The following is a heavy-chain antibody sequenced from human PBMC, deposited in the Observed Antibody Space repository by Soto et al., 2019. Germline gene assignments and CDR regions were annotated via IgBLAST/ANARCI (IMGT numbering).Heavy chain of an antibody. V-gene: IGHV4-61*08. J-gene: IGHJ5*02. Sequence: SETLSLTCTVSGGSISSGGYYWTWIRPHPGKGLEWIGYIYYSGSTNYNPSLKSRVTISVDTSKNQFSLKLSSVTAADTAVYYCAGDDYYGSGSYNPWGQGTLVTVSS. D-gene: IGHD3-10*01. CDR3: AGDDYYGSGSYNP. CDR2: IYYSGST. CDR1: GGSISSGGYY.